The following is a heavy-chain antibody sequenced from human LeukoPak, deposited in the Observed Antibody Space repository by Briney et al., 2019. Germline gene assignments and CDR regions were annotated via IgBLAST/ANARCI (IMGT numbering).Heavy chain of an antibody. CDR1: GYSFSGHY. CDR3: ARYYIEGRCFDY. Sequence: ASVKVSCKASGYSFSGHYIHWVRQAPGQGLEWMGQINPNSAASHYAQKFQGRVTMTRDTSIRTAYMELSRLRSDDTAMYYCARYYIEGRCFDYWGQGTLVTVSS. J-gene: IGHJ4*02. V-gene: IGHV1-2*06. CDR2: INPNSAAS. D-gene: IGHD3-10*01.